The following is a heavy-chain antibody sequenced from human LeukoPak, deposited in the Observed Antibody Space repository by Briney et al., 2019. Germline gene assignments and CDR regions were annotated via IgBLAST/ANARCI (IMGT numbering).Heavy chain of an antibody. CDR2: IIPIFGTA. CDR3: ARLSGGWRLYYFDY. D-gene: IGHD6-19*01. V-gene: IGHV1-69*13. Sequence: ASVKVSCKASGGTFSSYAISWVRQAPGQGLEWMGGIIPIFGTANYAQKFQGRATITADESTSAAYMELSSLRSEDTAAYYCARLSGGWRLYYFDYWGQGTLVTVSS. J-gene: IGHJ4*02. CDR1: GGTFSSYA.